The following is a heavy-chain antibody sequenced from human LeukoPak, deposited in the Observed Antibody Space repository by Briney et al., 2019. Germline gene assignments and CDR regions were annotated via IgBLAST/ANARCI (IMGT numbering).Heavy chain of an antibody. J-gene: IGHJ4*02. V-gene: IGHV4-30-4*01. CDR1: GGSIISGDYY. CDR3: ARTSYDYVWGSYRGFDY. CDR2: IYYSGST. D-gene: IGHD3-16*02. Sequence: SQTLSVTCTVSGGSIISGDYYWSWIRRPSGKGLEWIGYIYYSGSTYYNPSLKSRVTISVDTSKNQFSLKLSSVTAADTAVYYCARTSYDYVWGSYRGFDYWGQGTLVTVSS.